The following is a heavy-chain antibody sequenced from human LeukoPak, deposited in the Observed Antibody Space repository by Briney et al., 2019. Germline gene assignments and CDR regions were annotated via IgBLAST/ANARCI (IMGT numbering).Heavy chain of an antibody. V-gene: IGHV3-7*01. D-gene: IGHD2-2*01. Sequence: GGSLRLSCAASGFTFSRYWMTWVRQAPGKGLEWVANIKQDGSEKYYVDSVKGRFTISRDNAKNSLYLQMNSLRAEDTAVYYCAREKEGYCSRTSCYLDYYYYYMDVWGKGTTVTVSS. CDR3: AREKEGYCSRTSCYLDYYYYYMDV. CDR2: IKQDGSEK. CDR1: GFTFSRYW. J-gene: IGHJ6*03.